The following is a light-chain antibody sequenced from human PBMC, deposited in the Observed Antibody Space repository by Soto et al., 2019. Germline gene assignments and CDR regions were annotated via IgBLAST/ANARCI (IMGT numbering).Light chain of an antibody. CDR3: QTWGTGIQV. Sequence: QLVLTQSPSASASLGASVKLTCTLSSGHSSYAIAWHQQQPEKGPRYLMKLNSDGSHSKGDGIPHRFSGSSSGAERYLTISSLQSEDEADYYCQTWGTGIQVFGGGTQVTVL. CDR1: SGHSSYA. V-gene: IGLV4-69*01. CDR2: LNSDGSH. J-gene: IGLJ2*01.